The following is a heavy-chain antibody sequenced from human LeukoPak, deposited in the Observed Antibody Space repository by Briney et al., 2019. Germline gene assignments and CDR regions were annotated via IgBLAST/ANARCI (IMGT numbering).Heavy chain of an antibody. CDR2: ISNSGSSI. CDR3: AREPDVVVTAEVYYGMDV. D-gene: IGHD2-21*02. J-gene: IGHJ6*02. Sequence: GGSLRLSCAASGFTFSDHYMSWIRQAPGKGLEWVSYISNSGSSIYYADSVKGRFTVSRDNAKSSLYLQMNSLRAEDTAVYYCAREPDVVVTAEVYYGMDVWGQGTTVTVSS. CDR1: GFTFSDHY. V-gene: IGHV3-11*01.